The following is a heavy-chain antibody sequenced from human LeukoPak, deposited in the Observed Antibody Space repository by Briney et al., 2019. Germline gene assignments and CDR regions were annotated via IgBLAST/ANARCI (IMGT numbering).Heavy chain of an antibody. D-gene: IGHD3-22*01. CDR3: AKAMSTDHYDSRGFYRVDFDS. Sequence: GGSLRLSCASSGFTFSTYAMSWVRQAPGKGLEWVSALTNSGGSGGVTYYADSVKGRFIISRDNSKSTLYLQLSSLRAEDTAVYYCAKAMSTDHYDSRGFYRVDFDSWGQGTLVTVSS. CDR2: LTNSGGSGGVT. CDR1: GFTFSTYA. V-gene: IGHV3-23*01. J-gene: IGHJ4*02.